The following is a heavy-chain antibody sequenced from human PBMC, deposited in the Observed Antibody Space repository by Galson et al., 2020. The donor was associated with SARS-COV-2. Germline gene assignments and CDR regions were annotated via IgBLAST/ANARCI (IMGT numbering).Heavy chain of an antibody. J-gene: IGHJ3*02. Sequence: GGSLRLSCSASGFTFSTYVMTWVRQAPGKGLEWVSVISGGSTSTYYADSVKGRFIISRDNSKNMLYLQMNSLRPEDTALYYCAKDRLSGTFSHAFDIWGQGTMVTVSS. CDR1: GFTFSTYV. V-gene: IGHV3-23*01. CDR3: AKDRLSGTFSHAFDI. D-gene: IGHD3-10*01. CDR2: ISGGSTST.